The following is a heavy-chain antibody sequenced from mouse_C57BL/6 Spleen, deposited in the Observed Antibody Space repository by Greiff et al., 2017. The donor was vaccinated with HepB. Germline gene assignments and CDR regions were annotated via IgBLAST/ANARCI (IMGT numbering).Heavy chain of an antibody. D-gene: IGHD2-2*01. CDR2: ISSGGSYT. Sequence: EVQVVESGGDLVKPGGSLKLSCAASGFTFSSYGMSWVRQTPDKRLEWVATISSGGSYTYYPDSAKGRFTIARDNAKNTLYLQMSSLKSEDTAMYYCARQGGYGYDPAWFAYWGQGTLVTVSA. V-gene: IGHV5-6*01. CDR3: ARQGGYGYDPAWFAY. CDR1: GFTFSSYG. J-gene: IGHJ3*01.